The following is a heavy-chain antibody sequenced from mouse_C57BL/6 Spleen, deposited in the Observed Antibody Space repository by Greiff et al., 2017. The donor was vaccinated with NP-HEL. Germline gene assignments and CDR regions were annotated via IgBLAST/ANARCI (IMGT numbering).Heavy chain of an antibody. CDR2: IYPGDGDT. CDR3: ARKDGSSPYYFDY. CDR1: GYAFSSSW. J-gene: IGHJ2*01. Sequence: QVQLKQSGPELVKPGASVKISCKASGYAFSSSWMNWVKQRPGKGLEWIGRIYPGDGDTNYNGKFKGKATLTADKSSSTAYMQLSSLTSEDSAVYFCARKDGSSPYYFDYWGQGTTLTVSS. V-gene: IGHV1-82*01. D-gene: IGHD1-1*01.